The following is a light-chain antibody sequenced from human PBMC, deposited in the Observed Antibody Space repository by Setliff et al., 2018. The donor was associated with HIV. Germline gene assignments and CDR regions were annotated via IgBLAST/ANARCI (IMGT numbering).Light chain of an antibody. Sequence: QSALTQPASVSGSPGQSITISCTGTGSDVGTSKYVSWYQQHPGKAPKLIIYDVSDRPSGVSNRFSGSKSGNTASLTISGLQAEDEADYYCTSYTSSSTDGFGTGTKVTVL. CDR1: GSDVGTSKY. V-gene: IGLV2-14*03. CDR2: DVS. J-gene: IGLJ1*01. CDR3: TSYTSSSTDG.